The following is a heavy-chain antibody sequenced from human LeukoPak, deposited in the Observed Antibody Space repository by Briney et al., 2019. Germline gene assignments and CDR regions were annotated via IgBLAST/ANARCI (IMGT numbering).Heavy chain of an antibody. CDR1: GYTFNRYG. J-gene: IGHJ3*02. CDR3: AKDRVGAPPGDWEYLGASNCFDI. Sequence: ASVKVSCKASGYTFNRYGVNWVRQAPGQGLEWMGWIGTYNGNTNLAQKFRGRVTMTTDTATSTAYMELKSLRLDDTAVYYCAKDRVGAPPGDWEYLGASNCFDIWGQGTMVSVSS. CDR2: IGTYNGNT. D-gene: IGHD3-16*01. V-gene: IGHV1-18*01.